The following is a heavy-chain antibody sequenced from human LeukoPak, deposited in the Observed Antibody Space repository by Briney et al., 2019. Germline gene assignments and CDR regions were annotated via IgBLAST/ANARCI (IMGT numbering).Heavy chain of an antibody. CDR2: MNPNSGNT. D-gene: IGHD2-2*01. CDR1: GYTFTSYD. V-gene: IGHV1-8*01. Sequence: ASVKVSCKASGYTFTSYDINWARQATGQGLEWMGWMNPNSGNTVYEQKLLGRVTMTRNTSISTAYMELSSLRSEDTAVYDCARARRDIVVVPAAIPQGYYYYMDVWGKGTTVTVSS. J-gene: IGHJ6*03. CDR3: ARARRDIVVVPAAIPQGYYYYMDV.